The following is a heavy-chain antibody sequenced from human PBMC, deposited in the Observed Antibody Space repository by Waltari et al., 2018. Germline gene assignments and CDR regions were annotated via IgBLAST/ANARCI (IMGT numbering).Heavy chain of an antibody. Sequence: QVQLQESGPGLVKPSETLSLTCTVSGCSISSYYWSWIRQPPGKGLEWIGYIYYSGSTNYNPSLKSRVTISVDTSKNQFSLKLSSVTAADTAVYYCARGSGYKAAVDYWGQGTLVTVSS. D-gene: IGHD5-12*01. J-gene: IGHJ4*02. CDR2: IYYSGST. V-gene: IGHV4-59*01. CDR3: ARGSGYKAAVDY. CDR1: GCSISSYY.